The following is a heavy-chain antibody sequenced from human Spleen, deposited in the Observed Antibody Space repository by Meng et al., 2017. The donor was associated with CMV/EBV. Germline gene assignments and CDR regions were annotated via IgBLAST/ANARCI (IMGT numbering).Heavy chain of an antibody. V-gene: IGHV3-74*01. J-gene: IGHJ6*02. Sequence: GESLKISCAASGFTFSSYWMHWVRQAPGKGLVWVSRINSDGSDTSYADSVKGRFTISRDNSKNTLYLQMNSLRAEDTAVYYCAKPLTVTTRYYGMDVWGQGTTVTVSS. CDR3: AKPLTVTTRYYGMDV. D-gene: IGHD4-11*01. CDR2: INSDGSDT. CDR1: GFTFSSYW.